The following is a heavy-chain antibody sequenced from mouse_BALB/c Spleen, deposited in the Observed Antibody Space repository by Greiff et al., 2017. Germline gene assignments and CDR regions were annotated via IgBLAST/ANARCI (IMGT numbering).Heavy chain of an antibody. CDR3: ARERGKTAGAMDY. D-gene: IGHD4-1*01. CDR1: GFTFSSYA. Sequence: EVKVVESGGGLVKPGGSLKLSCAASGFTFSSYAMSWVRQTPEKRLEWVASISSGGSTYYSDSVKGRFTISRDNARNILYLQMSSLRSEDKAMYYCARERGKTAGAMDYWGQGTSVTVSS. CDR2: ISSGGST. J-gene: IGHJ4*01. V-gene: IGHV5-6-5*01.